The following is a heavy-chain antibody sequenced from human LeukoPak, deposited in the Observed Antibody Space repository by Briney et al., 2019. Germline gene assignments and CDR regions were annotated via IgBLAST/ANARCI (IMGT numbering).Heavy chain of an antibody. CDR3: ARAGFGLAPHRGTPFDY. D-gene: IGHD6-13*01. V-gene: IGHV4-34*01. J-gene: IGHJ4*02. Sequence: SETLSLTCAVYGGSFRGYYWSWIRQPPGKGLEWIGEINHSGSTNYNPSLKSRVTISIDTSKNQFSLKLSFVTAADTAVYYCARAGFGLAPHRGTPFDYWGQGTLVTVSS. CDR2: INHSGST. CDR1: GGSFRGYY.